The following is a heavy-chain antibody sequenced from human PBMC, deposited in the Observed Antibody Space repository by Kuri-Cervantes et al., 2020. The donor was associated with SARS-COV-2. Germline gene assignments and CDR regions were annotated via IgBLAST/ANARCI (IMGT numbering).Heavy chain of an antibody. CDR1: GFTFRSYG. Sequence: GESLKISCAASGFTFRSYGMHWVRQAPGKGLEWVAGIWYDGSNKYYADSVKGRFPISRDNSKNTLYLQMNSLRAEETAVYYCATDRLYCSGGSCYLPDYWGQGTLVTVSS. V-gene: IGHV3-33*01. CDR3: ATDRLYCSGGSCYLPDY. D-gene: IGHD2-15*01. CDR2: IWYDGSNK. J-gene: IGHJ4*02.